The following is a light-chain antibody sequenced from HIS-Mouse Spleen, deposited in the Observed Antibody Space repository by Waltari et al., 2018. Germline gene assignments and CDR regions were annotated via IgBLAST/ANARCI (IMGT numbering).Light chain of an antibody. CDR2: GKN. Sequence: SSELTQDPAVSVALGQTVRITCQADSLRSYYASWYQQKPEQAPVLVIYGKNNRPSGIPDRFSGSSSGNTASLTITGAQAEDEADYYCNSRDSSGNHVVFGGGTKLTVL. CDR3: NSRDSSGNHVV. CDR1: SLRSYY. V-gene: IGLV3-19*01. J-gene: IGLJ2*01.